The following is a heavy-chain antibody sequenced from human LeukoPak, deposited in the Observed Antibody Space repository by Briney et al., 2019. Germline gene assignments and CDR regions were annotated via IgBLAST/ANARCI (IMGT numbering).Heavy chain of an antibody. D-gene: IGHD1-14*01. CDR1: GYTFINYG. J-gene: IGHJ4*02. V-gene: IGHV1-18*01. CDR3: ARDRSNHDY. Sequence: GASVKVSCKASGYTFINYGISWVRQAPGQGLEWMGWVSAYNGKTDYAQKFQGRVTITTDTSTSTVYMELRSLTSDDTAVYYCARDRSNHDYWGQGTRVPVSS. CDR2: VSAYNGKT.